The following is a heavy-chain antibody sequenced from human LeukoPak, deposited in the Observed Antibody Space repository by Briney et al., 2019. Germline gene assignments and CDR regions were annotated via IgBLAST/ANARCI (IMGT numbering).Heavy chain of an antibody. V-gene: IGHV4-59*01. CDR1: GGSLSSYY. Sequence: SETLSLTCTVSGGSLSSYYWSWIRQPPGKGLEWIGYIFYSGSTNYNPSLKSRVTISVDTSKNQFSLKLNSVTAADTAVYYCARGPGYTSSYALGYWGQGTLVTVSS. D-gene: IGHD2-2*01. CDR2: IFYSGST. CDR3: ARGPGYTSSYALGY. J-gene: IGHJ4*02.